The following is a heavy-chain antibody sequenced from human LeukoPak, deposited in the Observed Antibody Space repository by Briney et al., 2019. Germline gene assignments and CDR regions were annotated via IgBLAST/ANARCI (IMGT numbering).Heavy chain of an antibody. CDR1: GFTFSSYG. Sequence: GGSLRLSCAASGFTFSSYGMHWVRQAPGKGLEWVAFIRYDGSNKYYADSVKGRFTISRDNSKNTLYLQMNSLRAEDTAVYYCAKDHLLLWSDYFDYWGQGTLVTVSS. D-gene: IGHD2-2*01. V-gene: IGHV3-30*02. J-gene: IGHJ4*02. CDR2: IRYDGSNK. CDR3: AKDHLLLWSDYFDY.